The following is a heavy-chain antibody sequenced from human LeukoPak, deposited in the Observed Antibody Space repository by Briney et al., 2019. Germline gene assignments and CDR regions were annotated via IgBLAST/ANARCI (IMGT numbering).Heavy chain of an antibody. V-gene: IGHV3-74*01. J-gene: IGHJ1*01. Sequence: GGSLRLSCAASGFTFSSYWMHWVRQAPGKGLVWVSRIKSDGSTRYADSVKGRFTISRDNAKNTVSLQMNSLRAEDTGVYYCARAPSEVGGYYPEYFRHWGQGTLVTVSP. CDR2: IKSDGST. CDR3: ARAPSEVGGYYPEYFRH. D-gene: IGHD3-22*01. CDR1: GFTFSSYW.